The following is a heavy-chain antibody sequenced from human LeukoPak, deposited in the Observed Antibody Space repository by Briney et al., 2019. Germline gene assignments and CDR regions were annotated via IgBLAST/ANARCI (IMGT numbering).Heavy chain of an antibody. CDR3: AKDPPYSYYFDY. CDR2: ISYDGSNK. D-gene: IGHD2-21*01. V-gene: IGHV3-30*18. Sequence: PGGSLRLSCAASGFTFSSYGMRWVRQAPGKGLEWVAVISYDGSNKYYADSVKGRFTISRDNSKNTLYLQMNSLRAEDTAVYYCAKDPPYSYYFDYWGQGTLVTVSS. J-gene: IGHJ4*02. CDR1: GFTFSSYG.